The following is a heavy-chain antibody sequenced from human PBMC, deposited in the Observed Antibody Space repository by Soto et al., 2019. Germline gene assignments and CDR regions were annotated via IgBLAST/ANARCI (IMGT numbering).Heavy chain of an antibody. V-gene: IGHV3-21*01. CDR2: ISSSSSYI. Sequence: GGSNRLSRRAAGCNCGGYSGNWVRQAPGKGLEWVSSISSSSSYIYYADSVKGRFTISRDNAKNSLYLQMNSLRAEDTAVYYCARDSSYSWFDPWGQGTLVTVSS. J-gene: IGHJ5*02. D-gene: IGHD5-12*01. CDR1: GCNCGGYS. CDR3: ARDSSYSWFDP.